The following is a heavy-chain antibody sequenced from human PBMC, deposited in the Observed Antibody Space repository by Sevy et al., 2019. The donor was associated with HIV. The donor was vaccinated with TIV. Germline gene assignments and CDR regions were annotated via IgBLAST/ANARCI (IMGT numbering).Heavy chain of an antibody. CDR2: IYYNGHI. CDR3: AGENAWGRGYS. Sequence: QSQTLSLTCTVSGGSITSLYWNWIRQPPGKGLEWIANIYYNGHINYNPSLKSRVTLSLDTSKNQFSLRLSSVTAAETAMYYCAGENAWGRGYSWGQGTLVTVSS. D-gene: IGHD1-26*01. J-gene: IGHJ4*02. CDR1: GGSITSLY. V-gene: IGHV4-59*08.